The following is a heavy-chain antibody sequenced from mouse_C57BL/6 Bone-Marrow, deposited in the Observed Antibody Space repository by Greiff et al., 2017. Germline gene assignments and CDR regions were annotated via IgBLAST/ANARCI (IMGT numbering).Heavy chain of an antibody. D-gene: IGHD2-2*01. V-gene: IGHV2-2*01. CDR2: IWSGGST. Sequence: QVQLQQSGPGLVQPSQSLSITCTVSGFSLTSYGVHWVRQSPGKGLEWLGVIWSGGSTDYNAAFISRLSISKDNSKSQVFFNINSLQADDTAIYYCARRMVTTGGYYYAMDYWGQGTSVTVSS. J-gene: IGHJ4*01. CDR3: ARRMVTTGGYYYAMDY. CDR1: GFSLTSYG.